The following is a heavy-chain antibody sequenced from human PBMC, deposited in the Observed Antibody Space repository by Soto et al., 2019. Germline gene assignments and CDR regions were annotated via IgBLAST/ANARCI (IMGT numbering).Heavy chain of an antibody. CDR2: INPNSGGT. CDR1: GFTFTGSS. CDR3: ARSGDIAAAGTQYYFDY. D-gene: IGHD6-13*01. J-gene: IGHJ4*02. Sequence: GASVKVSCKASGFTFTGSSMQWVRQASGQGLEWMGWINPNSGGTNYAQKFQGWVTMTRDTSISTAYMELSRLRSDDTAVYYCARSGDIAAAGTQYYFDYWGQGTLVTVSS. V-gene: IGHV1-2*04.